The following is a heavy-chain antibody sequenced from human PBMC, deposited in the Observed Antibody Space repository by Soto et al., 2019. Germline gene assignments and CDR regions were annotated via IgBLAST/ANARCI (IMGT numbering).Heavy chain of an antibody. V-gene: IGHV1-69*14. Sequence: QVQLVQSGAEVKKPGSSVKVSCKTSGDIFSGYSISWVRQAPGQGLEWMGGIIPIFGTTNYAQRFPGRGTITADKSMSTASMELYILKSADTAVYYCARDLGRGYDPADYWGQGTLVTVSS. CDR1: GDIFSGYS. J-gene: IGHJ4*02. D-gene: IGHD5-12*01. CDR2: IIPIFGTT. CDR3: ARDLGRGYDPADY.